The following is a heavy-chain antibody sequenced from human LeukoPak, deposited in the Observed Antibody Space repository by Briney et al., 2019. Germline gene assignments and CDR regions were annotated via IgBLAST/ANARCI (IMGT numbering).Heavy chain of an antibody. CDR2: IYYSGST. V-gene: IGHV4-39*07. Sequence: SETLSLTCSVSGGSISSSNYYWGWIRQPPGKGLEWIGCIYYSGSTYYNPSLKSRVTLSVDTSKNQFSLKLSSVTAADTAVYYCARGRGPDTMTWVGADYWGQGTLVTVSS. J-gene: IGHJ4*02. CDR1: GGSISSSNYY. D-gene: IGHD3-22*01. CDR3: ARGRGPDTMTWVGADY.